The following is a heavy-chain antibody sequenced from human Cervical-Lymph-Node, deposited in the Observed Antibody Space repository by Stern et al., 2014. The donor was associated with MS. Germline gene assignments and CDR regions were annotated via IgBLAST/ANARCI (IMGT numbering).Heavy chain of an antibody. CDR2: IYPGDSDT. V-gene: IGHV5-51*03. Sequence: EDQLVESGAEVKKPGESLKISCKGSGYSFSNFWNGWVRQMPGKGLEWMGIIYPGDSDTKYSPSFQGQVTISADKSISTAFLQWSSLKASDTAIYYCAKTLSGGSRYFDLWGRGTLVTVSS. CDR1: GYSFSNFW. D-gene: IGHD3-16*01. CDR3: AKTLSGGSRYFDL. J-gene: IGHJ2*01.